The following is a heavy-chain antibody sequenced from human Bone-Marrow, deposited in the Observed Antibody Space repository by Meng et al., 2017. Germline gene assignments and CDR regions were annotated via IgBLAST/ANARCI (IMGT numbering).Heavy chain of an antibody. CDR2: IYSGGST. V-gene: IGHV3-53*01. CDR3: ARVQYYDSSGYYFLYAFDI. J-gene: IGHJ3*02. CDR1: GFTVSSNY. Sequence: GGSLRLSCAASGFTVSSNYMSWVRQAPGKGLEWVSVIYSGGSTYYADSVKGRFTISRDNAKNTLYLQMNSLRAEDTAVYYCARVQYYDSSGYYFLYAFDIWGQGTMVTVSS. D-gene: IGHD3-22*01.